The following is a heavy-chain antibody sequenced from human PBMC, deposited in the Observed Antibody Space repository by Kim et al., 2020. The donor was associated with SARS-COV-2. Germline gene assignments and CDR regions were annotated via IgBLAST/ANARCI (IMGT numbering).Heavy chain of an antibody. CDR3: ARISSRFLEWSTPV. D-gene: IGHD3-3*01. V-gene: IGHV1-69*01. Sequence: AQKFQGRVTITADESTSTAYMELSSLRSEDTAVYYCARISSRFLEWSTPVWGQGTTVTVSS. J-gene: IGHJ6*02.